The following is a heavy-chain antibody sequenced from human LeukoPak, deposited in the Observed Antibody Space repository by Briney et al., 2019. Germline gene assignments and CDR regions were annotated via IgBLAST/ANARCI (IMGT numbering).Heavy chain of an antibody. V-gene: IGHV3-7*01. Sequence: PGGSLRLSCAASGFTFSSYWMSWVRQAPGKGLEWVANIKQDGSEKYYVDSVKGRFTISRDNAKNSLYLQMNSLRAEDTAVYYCAREELPQWLVPRESNYFDYWGQGTPVTVSS. D-gene: IGHD6-19*01. CDR2: IKQDGSEK. CDR1: GFTFSSYW. J-gene: IGHJ4*02. CDR3: AREELPQWLVPRESNYFDY.